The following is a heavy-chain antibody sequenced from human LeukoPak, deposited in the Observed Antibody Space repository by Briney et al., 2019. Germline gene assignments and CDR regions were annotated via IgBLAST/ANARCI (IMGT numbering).Heavy chain of an antibody. Sequence: SGGSLRLSCAASGFTFSSYWMSWVRQAPGKGLEWVANIKQDGSEKYYVDSVKGRFTISRDNAKNSLYLQMNSLRAEDTAVYYCASTYYYGSGSYSAFDHWGQGTLVTVSS. D-gene: IGHD3-10*01. CDR2: IKQDGSEK. CDR3: ASTYYYGSGSYSAFDH. J-gene: IGHJ4*02. CDR1: GFTFSSYW. V-gene: IGHV3-7*01.